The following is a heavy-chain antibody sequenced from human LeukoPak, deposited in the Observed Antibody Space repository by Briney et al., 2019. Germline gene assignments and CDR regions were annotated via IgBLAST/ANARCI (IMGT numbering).Heavy chain of an antibody. CDR2: INGDGSIT. D-gene: IGHD3-10*01. Sequence: GGSLRLSCAASGFSFSSYWMHWVRQAPGKGLVWVSRINGDGSITTYADSVKGRFTNSRDNAKNTLYLQMNSLRAEDTAVYYCTRDLDGSGSYHWFDPWGQGTLVTVSS. CDR3: TRDLDGSGSYHWFDP. CDR1: GFSFSSYW. J-gene: IGHJ5*02. V-gene: IGHV3-74*01.